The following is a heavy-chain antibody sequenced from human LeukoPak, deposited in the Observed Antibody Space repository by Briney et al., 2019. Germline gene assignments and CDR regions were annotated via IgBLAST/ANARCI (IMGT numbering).Heavy chain of an antibody. Sequence: GGSLRLSCAASGFTFSSYWMSWVRQAPGKGLEWVANIKQDGSEKYYVDSVKGRFTISRDNAKNSLYLQMNSLRAEDTAVYYCARGGGRTARYYYGMDVWGQGTTVTVSS. V-gene: IGHV3-7*03. CDR1: GFTFSSYW. CDR2: IKQDGSEK. CDR3: ARGGGRTARYYYGMDV. D-gene: IGHD6-6*01. J-gene: IGHJ6*02.